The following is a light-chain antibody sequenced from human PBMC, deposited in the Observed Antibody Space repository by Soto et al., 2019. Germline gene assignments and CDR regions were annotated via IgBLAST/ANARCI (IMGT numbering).Light chain of an antibody. Sequence: QSVLTQPASVSGSPGQSITISCTGTSSDVGGYNYISWYQQHPGKAPKLILYEVSDRPSGVSNRFSGSKSGNTASLTISGLQAEDEADYYCCSYTSSSTLYVFGTGTKVTVL. CDR3: CSYTSSSTLYV. J-gene: IGLJ1*01. CDR2: EVS. V-gene: IGLV2-14*01. CDR1: SSDVGGYNY.